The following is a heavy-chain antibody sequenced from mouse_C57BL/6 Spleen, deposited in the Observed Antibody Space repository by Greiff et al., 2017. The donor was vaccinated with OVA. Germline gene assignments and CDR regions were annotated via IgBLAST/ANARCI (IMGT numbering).Heavy chain of an antibody. V-gene: IGHV1-80*01. D-gene: IGHD1-1*01. J-gene: IGHJ4*01. CDR2: IYPGDGDT. Sequence: VQLQESGAELVKPGASVKISCKASGYAFSSYWMNWVKQRPGKGLEWIGQIYPGDGDTNYNGKFKGKATLTADKSSSTAYMQLSSLTSEDSAVYFCARVLRSHYAMDYWGQGTSVTVSS. CDR1: GYAFSSYW. CDR3: ARVLRSHYAMDY.